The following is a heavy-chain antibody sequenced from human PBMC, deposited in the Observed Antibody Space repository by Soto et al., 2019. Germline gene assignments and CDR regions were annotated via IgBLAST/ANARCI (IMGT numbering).Heavy chain of an antibody. D-gene: IGHD1-26*01. V-gene: IGHV3-30*18. CDR3: AKDGSHNFAY. Sequence: QVQLVESGGGVVQPGRSLRLSCAASGFTFSHYAMRWVRQAPGKGLEWVALMSYDGSNEYYADSVKGRFTISRDNSKYKLYLQMNSLIAEDTAVYYCAKDGSHNFAYWGQGTLVPVSS. CDR1: GFTFSHYA. CDR2: MSYDGSNE. J-gene: IGHJ4*02.